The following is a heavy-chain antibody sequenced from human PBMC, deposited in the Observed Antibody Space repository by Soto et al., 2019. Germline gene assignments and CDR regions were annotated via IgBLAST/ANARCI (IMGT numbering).Heavy chain of an antibody. J-gene: IGHJ6*03. CDR2: INAGNGNT. CDR3: ASSLPRCSGGSCYSVAHYYYYMDV. CDR1: GYTFTSYA. D-gene: IGHD2-15*01. V-gene: IGHV1-3*01. Sequence: ASVKVSCKASGYTFTSYAMHWVRQAPGQRLEWMGWINAGNGNTKYSQKFQGRVTITRDTSASTAYMELSSLRSEDTAVYYCASSLPRCSGGSCYSVAHYYYYMDVWGKGTTVTVSS.